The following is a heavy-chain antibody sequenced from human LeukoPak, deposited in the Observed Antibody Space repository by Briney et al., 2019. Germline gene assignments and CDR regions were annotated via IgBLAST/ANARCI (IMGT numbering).Heavy chain of an antibody. CDR1: GYTFTTYY. V-gene: IGHV1-46*01. Sequence: ASVKVSCKASGYTFTTYYIHWVRQAPGQGLEWMGFINPSGGSTSYARKFQGSVTMTRDTSTSTVYMELSSLRSEDTAVYYCARNVASGFDFWGQGTLVTVSS. J-gene: IGHJ4*02. D-gene: IGHD1-1*01. CDR2: INPSGGST. CDR3: ARNVASGFDF.